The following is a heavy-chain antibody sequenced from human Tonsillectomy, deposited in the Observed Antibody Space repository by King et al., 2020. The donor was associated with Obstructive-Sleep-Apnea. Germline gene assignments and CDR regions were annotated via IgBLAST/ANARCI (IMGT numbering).Heavy chain of an antibody. CDR3: ASTLRGCYSLLTGSFDY. V-gene: IGHV4-39*07. D-gene: IGHD3-9*01. Sequence: QLQESGPGLVKASETLSLTCTVSGGSISSSSYYWGWIRQPPGKGLEWIGSLYYSGSTHYNPSLKSRVTISVDTSKNQFSLKLSSLTAADTAVYYCASTLRGCYSLLTGSFDYWGQGTLGTVSS. J-gene: IGHJ4*02. CDR2: LYYSGST. CDR1: GGSISSSSYY.